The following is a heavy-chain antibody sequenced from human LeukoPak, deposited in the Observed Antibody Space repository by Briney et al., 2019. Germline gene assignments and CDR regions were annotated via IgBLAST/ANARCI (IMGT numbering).Heavy chain of an antibody. Sequence: GGSLRLSCAASGFTFSSYWMSWVRQAPGKGLEWVANIKQDGSEKYYVDSVKGRFTISRDNAKNSLYLQMNSLRAEDTAVYYCARVYYGSGSLYYYYYYMDVWGKGTTVTISS. D-gene: IGHD3-10*01. CDR2: IKQDGSEK. J-gene: IGHJ6*03. V-gene: IGHV3-7*03. CDR1: GFTFSSYW. CDR3: ARVYYGSGSLYYYYYYMDV.